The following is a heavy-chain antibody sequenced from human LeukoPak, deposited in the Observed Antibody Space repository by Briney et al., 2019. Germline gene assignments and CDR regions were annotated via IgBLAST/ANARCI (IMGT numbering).Heavy chain of an antibody. D-gene: IGHD1-7*01. V-gene: IGHV1-46*01. CDR3: ARDTKRNYNFDY. J-gene: IGHJ4*02. Sequence: VASVKVSCKASGYTFTSYYMNWVRQAPGQGLEWMGIINPSSGSTSYPQKLQGRVTMTRDTSTSTVYMELSSLRSEGTAVFYCARDTKRNYNFDYWGQGTLVTVSS. CDR2: INPSSGST. CDR1: GYTFTSYY.